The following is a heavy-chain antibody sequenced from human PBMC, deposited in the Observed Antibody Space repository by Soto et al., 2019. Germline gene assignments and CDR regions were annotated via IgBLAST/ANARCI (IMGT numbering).Heavy chain of an antibody. Sequence: EVQLVESGGGLIQPGGSLRLSCAASGFTVSSNYMSWVRQAPGKGLEWVSVIYSGGSTYYADSVKGRFTISRDNSKNTLYLQMTSLRAEDTAVYYCARVTGVTTDWFDPWGQGTLVTVSS. CDR3: ARVTGVTTDWFDP. CDR2: IYSGGST. D-gene: IGHD2-21*02. J-gene: IGHJ5*02. V-gene: IGHV3-53*01. CDR1: GFTVSSNY.